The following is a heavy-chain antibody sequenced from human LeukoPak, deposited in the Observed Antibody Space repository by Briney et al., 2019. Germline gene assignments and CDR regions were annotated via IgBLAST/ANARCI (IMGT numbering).Heavy chain of an antibody. CDR1: GGSISSYY. J-gene: IGHJ4*02. V-gene: IGHV4-4*07. CDR3: ARDTSIAAAGTVDY. CDR2: IYTSGST. D-gene: IGHD6-13*01. Sequence: SETLSLTCTVSGGSISSYYWSWIRQPAGKGLEWIGRIYTSGSTNYNPSLKSRVTMSVDTSKNQFSLKLSSVTAADTAVYYCARDTSIAAAGTVDYWGQGTLVTVSS.